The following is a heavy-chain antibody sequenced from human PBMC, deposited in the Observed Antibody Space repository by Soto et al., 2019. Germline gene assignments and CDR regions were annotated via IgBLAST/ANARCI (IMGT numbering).Heavy chain of an antibody. CDR2: ISGSGDST. J-gene: IGHJ3*02. D-gene: IGHD3-10*01. CDR1: GFTFSSFA. Sequence: GGSLRLSCAASGFTFSSFAMTWVRQAPGKGLEWVSAISGSGDSTYYADSVKGRFTISRDNSKNTLYLQMNSLRAEDTALYYCASYYYGSGSHHDAFDIWGQGTMVTVSS. CDR3: ASYYYGSGSHHDAFDI. V-gene: IGHV3-23*01.